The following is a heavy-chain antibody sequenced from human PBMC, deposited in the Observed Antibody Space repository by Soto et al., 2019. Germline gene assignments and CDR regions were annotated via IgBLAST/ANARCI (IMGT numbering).Heavy chain of an antibody. V-gene: IGHV3-49*03. J-gene: IGHJ6*03. CDR2: IRSKAYGGTT. D-gene: IGHD3-10*01. Sequence: GGSLRLSCTASGFTFGDYAMSWFRQAPGKGLEWVGFIRSKAYGGTTEYAASVKGRFTISRDDSKSIAYLQMNSLKTEDTAVYYCTRDGKMVRGVIITPYYYYYYMDVWGKGTTVTVSS. CDR1: GFTFGDYA. CDR3: TRDGKMVRGVIITPYYYYYYMDV.